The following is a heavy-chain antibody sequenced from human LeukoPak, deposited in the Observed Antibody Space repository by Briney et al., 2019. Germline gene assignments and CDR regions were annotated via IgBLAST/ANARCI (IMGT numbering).Heavy chain of an antibody. Sequence: WSVKFFCKASGGAFISCAISWGLQAPGEERQWMVRFIPILGIAKTAQNFQGRIKIIAEQSTRTAYMELSRLRSEDTAVYYCARDIVGETPVGYPEYYYYYGMDVWGQGTTVTVSS. CDR3: ARDIVGETPVGYPEYYYYYGMDV. J-gene: IGHJ6*02. V-gene: IGHV1-69*04. D-gene: IGHD3-10*01. CDR2: FIPILGIA. CDR1: GGAFISCA.